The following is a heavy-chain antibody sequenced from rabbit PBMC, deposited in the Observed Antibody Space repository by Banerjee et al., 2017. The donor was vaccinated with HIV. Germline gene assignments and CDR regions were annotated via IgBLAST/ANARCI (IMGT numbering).Heavy chain of an antibody. CDR1: GFIFSDNCA. J-gene: IGHJ4*01. CDR3: ARVPNNVGYWAL. CDR2: INTSSGNT. V-gene: IGHV1S40*01. Sequence: QSLEESGGDLVKPGASLTLTCKASGFIFSDNCAMCWVRQAPGKGLEWIACINTSSGNTVYASWAKGRFTISRTSSTTVTLQMTSLTAADTATYFCARVPNNVGYWALWGPGTLVTVS. D-gene: IGHD1-1*01.